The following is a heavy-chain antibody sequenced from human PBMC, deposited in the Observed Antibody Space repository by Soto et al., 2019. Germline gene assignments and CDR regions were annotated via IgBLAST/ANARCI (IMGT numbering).Heavy chain of an antibody. CDR2: IRSKANSYAT. CDR1: GFTFSGSA. CDR3: TRQKHPCGAFDY. V-gene: IGHV3-73*02. D-gene: IGHD2-21*01. Sequence: EVQLVESGGGLVQPGGYLKLSCAASGFTFSGSAMHWVRQASGKGLEWVGRIRSKANSYATAYAASVKGRFTISRDDSKNTAYLQMNSLKTEDTAVYYCTRQKHPCGAFDYWGQGTLVTVSS. J-gene: IGHJ4*02.